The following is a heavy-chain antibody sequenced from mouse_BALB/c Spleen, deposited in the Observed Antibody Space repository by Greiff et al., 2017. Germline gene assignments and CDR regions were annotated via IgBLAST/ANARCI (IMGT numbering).Heavy chain of an antibody. V-gene: IGHV1-80*01. D-gene: IGHD2-1*01. CDR2: IYPGDGDT. CDR1: GYAFSSYW. J-gene: IGHJ2*01. Sequence: VQLQQSGAELVRPGSSVKISCKASGYAFSSYWMNWVKQRPGQGLEWIGQIYPGDGDTNYNGKFKGKATLTADKSSSTAYMQLSSLTSEDSAVYFCARSDGNYPFDDWGQGTTLTVSS. CDR3: ARSDGNYPFDD.